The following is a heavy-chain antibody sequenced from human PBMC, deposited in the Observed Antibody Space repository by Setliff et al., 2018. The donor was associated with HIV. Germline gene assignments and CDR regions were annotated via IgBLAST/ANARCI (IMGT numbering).Heavy chain of an antibody. V-gene: IGHV1-3*01. CDR1: GYTFTSYA. CDR2: INAGNGNI. J-gene: IGHJ4*02. Sequence: ASVKVSCKASGYTFTSYAMHWVRQAPGQRVEWMGWINAGNGNIRYSQKFHVRVTLNRYTSTSKVYLDLSSLRSEDTAIYSCARGYYNSGNYFEYWGQGTMVTVSS. CDR3: ARGYYNSGNYFEY. D-gene: IGHD3-10*01.